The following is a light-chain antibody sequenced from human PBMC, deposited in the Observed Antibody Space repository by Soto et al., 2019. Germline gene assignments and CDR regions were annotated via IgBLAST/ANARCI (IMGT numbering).Light chain of an antibody. CDR3: QQLNSYPNT. CDR1: QDISNY. Sequence: DIQLTQSPSFLSASVGDRVTITCRASQDISNYLAWYQQKPGKAPKLLIYAASTLQSGVPSRFSGSGSGTEFTLTISSLQPEDFATYYCQQLNSYPNTFGGGTKVEIK. CDR2: AAS. V-gene: IGKV1-9*01. J-gene: IGKJ4*01.